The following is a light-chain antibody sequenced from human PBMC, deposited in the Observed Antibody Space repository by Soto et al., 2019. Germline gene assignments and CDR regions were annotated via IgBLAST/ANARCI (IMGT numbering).Light chain of an antibody. Sequence: EIVMTQSPVTLSVSPGERATLSCRASQRVSSNVAWYQQKPGQAPRLLIYGASTRATGIPARFSGSGSETEFTLTISSLQSEDFAVYYCQQRSNWPWTFGQGTKVDIK. CDR1: QRVSSN. V-gene: IGKV3-15*01. J-gene: IGKJ1*01. CDR3: QQRSNWPWT. CDR2: GAS.